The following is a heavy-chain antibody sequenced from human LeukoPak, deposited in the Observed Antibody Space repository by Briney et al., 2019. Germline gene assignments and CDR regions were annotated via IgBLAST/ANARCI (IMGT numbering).Heavy chain of an antibody. V-gene: IGHV4-59*01. J-gene: IGHJ4*03. CDR1: GGSISSYY. D-gene: IGHD6-19*01. CDR2: IYYSEST. Sequence: SETLCPSCTVSGGSISSYYWSWLRQPPGKGLEWIGYIYYSESTNYNPSLKSRVIISLDTSNNQFSLKLSSVTAADTAVYYCAGSGYSSDRLDYWGQGTLGTVSS. CDR3: AGSGYSSDRLDY.